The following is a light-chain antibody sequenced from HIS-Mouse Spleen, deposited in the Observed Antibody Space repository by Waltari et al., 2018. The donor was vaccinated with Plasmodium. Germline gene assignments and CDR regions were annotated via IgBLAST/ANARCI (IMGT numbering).Light chain of an antibody. CDR3: QQRSNWPRVLT. J-gene: IGKJ4*01. Sequence: EIVLTQSPATLSLSPGERATLSCRASQSVSSYLAWYQQKPGQAPRLLFYDASNRATGIPARFSGSGSGTDVTLTISSLEPEDFAVYYCQQRSNWPRVLTFGGGTKVEIK. CDR1: QSVSSY. V-gene: IGKV3-11*01. CDR2: DAS.